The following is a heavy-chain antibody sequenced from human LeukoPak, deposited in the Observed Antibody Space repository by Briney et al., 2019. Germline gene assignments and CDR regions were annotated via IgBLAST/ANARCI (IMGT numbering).Heavy chain of an antibody. Sequence: GGSLRLSCAASGFSFSAYWMTWVRQAPGTGLEWVANINPAGTETYYVDPVKGRFTIFRDNAKNLLYLQMNSLRAEDTAVYYCARFGYVAAVDLWGQGTLVTVSS. J-gene: IGHJ4*02. CDR1: GFSFSAYW. V-gene: IGHV3-7*01. CDR2: INPAGTET. D-gene: IGHD2-15*01. CDR3: ARFGYVAAVDL.